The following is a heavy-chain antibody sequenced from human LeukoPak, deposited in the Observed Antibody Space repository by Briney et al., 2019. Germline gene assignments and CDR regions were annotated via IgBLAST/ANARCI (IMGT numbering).Heavy chain of an antibody. CDR2: ISGSGGST. Sequence: PGGTLRLSCAASGFTFSSYATSWVRQAPGKGLEWVSAISGSGGSTYYADSVKGRFTISRDNSKNTLYLQMNSLRAEDTAVYYCAKDDDYGDYTRGGYFDYWGQGTLVTVSS. J-gene: IGHJ4*02. D-gene: IGHD4-17*01. CDR3: AKDDDYGDYTRGGYFDY. V-gene: IGHV3-23*01. CDR1: GFTFSSYA.